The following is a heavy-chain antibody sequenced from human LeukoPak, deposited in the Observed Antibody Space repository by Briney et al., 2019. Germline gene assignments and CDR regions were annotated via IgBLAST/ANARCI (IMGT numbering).Heavy chain of an antibody. CDR1: GYSFTTYG. J-gene: IGHJ5*02. Sequence: ASVKVSCKASGYSFTTYGISWVRQAPGQGLEWMGWISAYTGDTNYAQKFQGRVTMTTDTSTSTAYMELRSLRSDDSAVYYCMRDVAYFGSSWHNWFDPWGQGSLVIVAS. D-gene: IGHD6-13*01. CDR3: MRDVAYFGSSWHNWFDP. CDR2: ISAYTGDT. V-gene: IGHV1-18*01.